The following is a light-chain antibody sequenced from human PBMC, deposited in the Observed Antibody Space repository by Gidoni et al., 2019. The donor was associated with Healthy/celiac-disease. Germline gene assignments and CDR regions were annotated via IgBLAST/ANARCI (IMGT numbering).Light chain of an antibody. CDR3: QQSYSTPRCT. V-gene: IGKV1-39*01. CDR1: QSISSY. Sequence: DIQMTQSPSSLSASVGDRVTITCRASQSISSYLNWYQQKPGKAPKLLIYAASSLQSGVPSRFSGSGSGTDFTFTISSLQPEDFATYYCQQSYSTPRCTFGQGTKLEIK. J-gene: IGKJ2*02. CDR2: AAS.